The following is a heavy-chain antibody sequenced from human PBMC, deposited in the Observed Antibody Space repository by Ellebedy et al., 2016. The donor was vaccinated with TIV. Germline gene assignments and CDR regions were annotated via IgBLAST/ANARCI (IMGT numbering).Heavy chain of an antibody. V-gene: IGHV3-7*03. CDR1: GFTFTTYW. CDR2: MNQVGSEK. CDR3: ARDPNSPGDTGYGDY. D-gene: IGHD5-12*01. J-gene: IGHJ4*02. Sequence: GESLKISCAASGFTFTTYWMSWVRQAPGKGLEWVANMNQVGSEKYYVDSVKGRFTISRDNAKNSLSLHMNKLRAEDTAVYYCARDPNSPGDTGYGDYWGQGVVVTVST.